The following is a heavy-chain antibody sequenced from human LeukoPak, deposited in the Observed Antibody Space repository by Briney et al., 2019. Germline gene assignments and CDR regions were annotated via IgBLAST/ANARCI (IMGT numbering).Heavy chain of an antibody. CDR2: IRNRPNGGTT. V-gene: IGHV3-49*03. CDR3: TRGDYSNYDY. Sequence: GGSLRLSCTASGFTFGDYAMSWFRHAPGKGLEAVGFIRNRPNGGTTEYAASVKGRFTISRDNSKSIAYLQMNSLKIEDTAVYYCTRGDYSNYDYWGQGTLVTVSS. J-gene: IGHJ4*02. CDR1: GFTFGDYA. D-gene: IGHD4-11*01.